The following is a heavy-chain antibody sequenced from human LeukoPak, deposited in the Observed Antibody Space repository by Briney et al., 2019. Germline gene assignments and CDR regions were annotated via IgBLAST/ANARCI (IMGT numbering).Heavy chain of an antibody. CDR1: GYTLTELP. Sequence: ASVKVSCKVSGYTLTELPIHWVRQAPGKGLEWMGGFDPDDGETVYAQMFQGRVTMTEDASSDTASMELSSLRSEDTAVYYCATGTSGSYYVGIVRPIDYWGQGTLVTVSS. D-gene: IGHD1-26*01. J-gene: IGHJ4*02. V-gene: IGHV1-24*01. CDR3: ATGTSGSYYVGIVRPIDY. CDR2: FDPDDGET.